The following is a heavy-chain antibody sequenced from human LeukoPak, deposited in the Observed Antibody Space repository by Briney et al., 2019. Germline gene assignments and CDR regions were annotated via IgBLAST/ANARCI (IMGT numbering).Heavy chain of an antibody. J-gene: IGHJ3*02. CDR1: GFTFSTYE. D-gene: IGHD3-16*01. CDR2: ISSGGTTI. V-gene: IGHV3-48*03. Sequence: GGSLRLSCAASGFTFSTYELYWVRQAPGKGLEWISYISSGGTTIKYADSVRGRFTISRDEGRESLYLQMNSLRVEDTAIYYCGASRQYVGAFDIWGQGTLVSVSS. CDR3: GASRQYVGAFDI.